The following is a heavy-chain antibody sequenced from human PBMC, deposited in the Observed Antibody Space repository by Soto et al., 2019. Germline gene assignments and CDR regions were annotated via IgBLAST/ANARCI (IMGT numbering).Heavy chain of an antibody. Sequence: ASVKVSCKASGGTFSSYAISWVRQAPGQGLEWMGGIIPIFGTANYAQKFQGRVTITADESTSTAYMELSSLRSEDTAVYYCARDPGIAVAGGLDYWGQGTLVTVSS. CDR3: ARDPGIAVAGGLDY. V-gene: IGHV1-69*13. CDR2: IIPIFGTA. J-gene: IGHJ4*02. CDR1: GGTFSSYA. D-gene: IGHD6-19*01.